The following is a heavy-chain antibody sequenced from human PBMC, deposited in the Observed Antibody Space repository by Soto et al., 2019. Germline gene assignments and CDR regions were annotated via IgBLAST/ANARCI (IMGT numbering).Heavy chain of an antibody. CDR1: GYTFTSYG. V-gene: IGHV1-2*04. D-gene: IGHD3-3*01. Sequence: ASVKVSCKASGYTFTSYGISWVRQAPGQGLEWMGWINPNSGGTNYAQKFQGWVTMTRDTSISTAYMELSRLRSDDTAVYYCARDSGRNYDFWSGYPQGYYYYGMDVWGQGTTVTVSS. CDR2: INPNSGGT. J-gene: IGHJ6*02. CDR3: ARDSGRNYDFWSGYPQGYYYYGMDV.